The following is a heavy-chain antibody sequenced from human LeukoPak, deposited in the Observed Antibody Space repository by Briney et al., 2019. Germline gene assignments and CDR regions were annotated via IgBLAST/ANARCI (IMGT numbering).Heavy chain of an antibody. CDR3: ARLSFVPDYYDSSGYYLNDAFDI. CDR2: ISGSGGST. D-gene: IGHD3-22*01. J-gene: IGHJ3*02. Sequence: GGSLRLSCAASGFTFSSYAMSWVRQAPGKGLEWVSAISGSGGSTYYADSVKGRFTISRDNAKNSLYLQMNSLRAEDTAVYYCARLSFVPDYYDSSGYYLNDAFDIWGQGTMVTVSS. CDR1: GFTFSSYA. V-gene: IGHV3-23*01.